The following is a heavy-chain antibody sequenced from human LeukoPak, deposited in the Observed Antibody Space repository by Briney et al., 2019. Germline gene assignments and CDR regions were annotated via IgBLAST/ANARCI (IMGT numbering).Heavy chain of an antibody. Sequence: ASVKVSCKASGYTFTSYDINWVRQATGQGLEWMGWMNPNSGNTGYAQKFQGRVTMTRNTSISTAYMELSSLRSEDTAVYYCARWGIAAAVTDYWGQGTLVTVSS. CDR2: MNPNSGNT. CDR3: ARWGIAAAVTDY. CDR1: GYTFTSYD. J-gene: IGHJ4*02. V-gene: IGHV1-8*01. D-gene: IGHD6-13*01.